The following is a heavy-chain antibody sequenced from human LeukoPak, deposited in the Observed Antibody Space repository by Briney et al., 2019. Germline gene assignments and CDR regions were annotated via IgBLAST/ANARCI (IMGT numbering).Heavy chain of an antibody. CDR2: INHSGST. Sequence: PSETLSLTCAVYGGSFSGYYWSWIRQPPGKGLEWIGEINHSGSTNYNPSLKSRVTISVDTSKNQFSLKLSSVTAADTAVYHCARGRFGYSGLRLRLTGWFDPWGQGTLVTVSS. D-gene: IGHD5-12*01. V-gene: IGHV4-34*01. CDR1: GGSFSGYY. J-gene: IGHJ5*02. CDR3: ARGRFGYSGLRLRLTGWFDP.